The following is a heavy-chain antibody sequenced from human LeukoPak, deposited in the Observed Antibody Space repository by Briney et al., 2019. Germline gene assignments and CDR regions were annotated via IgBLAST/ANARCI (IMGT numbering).Heavy chain of an antibody. Sequence: SETLSLTCTVSGGSISSYYWSWIRQPPGKGLEWIGYIYYSGSTNYNPSLKSRVTISVDTSKNQFSLKLSSVTAADTALYYCARGSAKFDLWGRGTLVTVSS. CDR3: ARGSAKFDL. V-gene: IGHV4-59*12. CDR1: GGSISSYY. J-gene: IGHJ2*01. CDR2: IYYSGST.